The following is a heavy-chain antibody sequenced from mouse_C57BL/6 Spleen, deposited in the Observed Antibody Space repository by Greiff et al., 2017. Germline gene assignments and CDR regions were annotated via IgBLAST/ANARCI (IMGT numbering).Heavy chain of an antibody. CDR2: IDPSDSYT. Sequence: QVQLQQSGAELVKPGASVKLSCKASGYTFTSYWMRWVKQRPGQGLEWIGEIDPSDSYTNYNQKFKGKATLTVDTSSSTAYIQLSSLTSEASAVYCCAKIPPNDSKGYYFDYWGQGTTLTVSS. CDR3: AKIPPNDSKGYYFDY. D-gene: IGHD2-5*01. J-gene: IGHJ2*01. V-gene: IGHV1-50*01. CDR1: GYTFTSYW.